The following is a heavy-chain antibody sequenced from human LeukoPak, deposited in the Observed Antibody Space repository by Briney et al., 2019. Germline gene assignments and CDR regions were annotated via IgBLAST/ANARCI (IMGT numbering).Heavy chain of an antibody. D-gene: IGHD3-10*01. V-gene: IGHV4-59*01. CDR1: GGSISSNC. J-gene: IGHJ5*02. CDR2: INYSAST. CDR3: AKGRVRGVIFP. Sequence: SGTLSLTCTVSGGSISSNCWSWIRQPPGKGLEWIGYINYSASTNYNASLKSRVHISVDTSKNQFSLKLSSVTAADTAVYYCAKGRVRGVIFPWGQGTLVTVSS.